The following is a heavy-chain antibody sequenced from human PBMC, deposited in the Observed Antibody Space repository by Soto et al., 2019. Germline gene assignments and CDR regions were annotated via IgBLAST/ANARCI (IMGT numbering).Heavy chain of an antibody. CDR1: GGTFSSYA. V-gene: IGHV1-69*13. J-gene: IGHJ5*02. CDR2: IIPVFGTA. Sequence: ASVKVSCKASGGTFSSYAISWVRQAPGQGLECMGGIIPVFGTANYAQKFQGRVTITADESTSTAYMELCSLRSEDTAVYYCARGGLTANWFDPWGQGTLVTVSS. CDR3: ARGGLTANWFDP. D-gene: IGHD3-9*01.